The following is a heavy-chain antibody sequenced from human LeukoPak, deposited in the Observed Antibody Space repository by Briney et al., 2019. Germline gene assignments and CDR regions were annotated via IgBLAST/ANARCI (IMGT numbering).Heavy chain of an antibody. CDR1: GFTFSSYW. V-gene: IGHV3-23*01. J-gene: IGHJ4*02. CDR2: ISGSGGST. Sequence: GGSLRLSCAASGFTFSSYWMSWVRQAPGKGLEWVSAISGSGGSTYYADSVKGRFTISRDNSKNTLYLQMNSLRAEDTAVYYCAKRPIQLWFLDYWGQGTLVTVSS. D-gene: IGHD5-18*01. CDR3: AKRPIQLWFLDY.